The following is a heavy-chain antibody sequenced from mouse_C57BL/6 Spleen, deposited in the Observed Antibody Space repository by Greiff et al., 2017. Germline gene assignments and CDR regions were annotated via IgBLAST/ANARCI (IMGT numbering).Heavy chain of an antibody. J-gene: IGHJ4*01. CDR2: INPNNGGT. CDR3: AKAGSSYNAMDY. V-gene: IGHV1-26*01. D-gene: IGHD1-1*01. Sequence: EVQLQQSGPELVKPGASVKISCKASGYTFTDYYMNWVKQSHGKSLEWIGDINPNNGGTSYNQKFKGKATLTVDKSSSTAYMELRSLTSEDSAVYYCAKAGSSYNAMDYWGQGTSVTVSS. CDR1: GYTFTDYY.